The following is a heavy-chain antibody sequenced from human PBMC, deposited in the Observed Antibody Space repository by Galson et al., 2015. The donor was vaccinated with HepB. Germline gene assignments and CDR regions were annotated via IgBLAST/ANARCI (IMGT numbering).Heavy chain of an antibody. D-gene: IGHD6-13*01. J-gene: IGHJ5*02. V-gene: IGHV1-69*04. CDR1: GGTFSSYA. Sequence: SVKVSCKASGGTFSSYAISWVRQAPGQGLEWMGRIIPILGIANYAQKFQGRVTITADKSTSTAYMELSSLRAEDTAVYYCARGWRGPSSSWTPSWFDPWGQGTLVTVSS. CDR3: ARGWRGPSSSWTPSWFDP. CDR2: IIPILGIA.